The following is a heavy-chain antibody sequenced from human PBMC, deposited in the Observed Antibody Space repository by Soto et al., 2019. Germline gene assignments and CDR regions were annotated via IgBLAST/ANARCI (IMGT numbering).Heavy chain of an antibody. V-gene: IGHV1-18*01. CDR1: GYTFTSYG. Sequence: ASVKVSCKASGYTFTSYGISWVRQAPGQGLEWMGWISAYNGNTNYAQKLQGRVTMTTDTSTSTAYMELRSLRSDDTAVYYCAGGAIYSSSWYQNYYYGMDVWGQGTTVTSP. D-gene: IGHD6-13*01. CDR2: ISAYNGNT. CDR3: AGGAIYSSSWYQNYYYGMDV. J-gene: IGHJ6*02.